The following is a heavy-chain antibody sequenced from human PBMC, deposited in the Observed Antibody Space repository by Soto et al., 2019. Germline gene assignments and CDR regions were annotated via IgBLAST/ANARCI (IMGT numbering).Heavy chain of an antibody. CDR2: IKEDGSEK. D-gene: IGHD2-8*01. CDR3: ARDGTNGRYNWFDP. J-gene: IGHJ5*02. Sequence: EVQLVESGGDLVQPGGSLRLSCAASGFTFSNYWTTWVRQAPGKGLEWVANIKEDGSEKNYVDSVKGRFTISRDNAKNSLFLQMNSLRAEDTALYFCARDGTNGRYNWFDPWGQGTLVTVSS. CDR1: GFTFSNYW. V-gene: IGHV3-7*05.